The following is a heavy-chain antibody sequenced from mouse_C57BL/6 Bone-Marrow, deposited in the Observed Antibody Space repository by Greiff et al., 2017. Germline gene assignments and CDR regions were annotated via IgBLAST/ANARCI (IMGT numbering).Heavy chain of an antibody. CDR1: GFTFSSYA. D-gene: IGHD1-1*01. Sequence: EVKVVESGGGLVKPGGSLKLSCAASGFTFSSYAMSWVRQTPEKRLEWVATISDGGSYTYYPDNVKGRFTISRDNAKNNLYLQMSHLKSEDTAMYYCARDAIYYGSSHGWFAYWGQGTLVTVSA. CDR3: ARDAIYYGSSHGWFAY. CDR2: ISDGGSYT. V-gene: IGHV5-4*01. J-gene: IGHJ3*01.